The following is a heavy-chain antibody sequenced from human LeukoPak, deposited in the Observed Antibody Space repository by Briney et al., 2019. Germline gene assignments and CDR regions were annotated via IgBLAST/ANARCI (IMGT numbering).Heavy chain of an antibody. CDR1: GGSFSGYY. J-gene: IGHJ5*02. CDR2: INHSGST. CDR3: ARGLGLRYFDWSKNWFDP. V-gene: IGHV4-34*01. D-gene: IGHD3-9*01. Sequence: SETLSLTCAVYGGSFSGYYWSWLRQPPGKGLEWIGEINHSGSTNYNPSLKSRVTISVDTSKNQFSLKLSSVTAADTAVYYCARGLGLRYFDWSKNWFDPWGQGTLVTVSS.